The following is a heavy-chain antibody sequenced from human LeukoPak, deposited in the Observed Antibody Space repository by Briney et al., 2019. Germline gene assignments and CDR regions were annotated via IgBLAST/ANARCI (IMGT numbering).Heavy chain of an antibody. CDR3: ARAAAGYNWFDP. D-gene: IGHD6-13*01. CDR1: GGSISSSSYY. Sequence: SETLSLTCTVSGGSISSSSYYWAWIRQPPGKGLEWIGSIHYSGSTYYNPSLQSRVTISIDTSKNQFSLKLSSVTAADTAVYYCARAAAGYNWFDPWGQGTLVTVSS. CDR2: IHYSGST. V-gene: IGHV4-39*07. J-gene: IGHJ5*02.